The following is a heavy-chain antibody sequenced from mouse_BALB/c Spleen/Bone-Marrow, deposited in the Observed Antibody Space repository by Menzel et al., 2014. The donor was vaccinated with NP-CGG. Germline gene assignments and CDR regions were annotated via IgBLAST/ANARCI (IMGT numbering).Heavy chain of an antibody. D-gene: IGHD1-3*01. Sequence: EVKLVESGGGLVQPGGSLKLSCAASGFDFSGYWMNWVRQTPEKGLEWIGYISPDSSTNYYTATVKDRFTISRDNAKNTLYLQMSQLKSEDTAMYYCARHNYNGAMDYWGQGTSVTVSS. CDR3: ARHNYNGAMDY. CDR1: GFDFSGYW. V-gene: IGHV4-1*02. J-gene: IGHJ4*01. CDR2: ISPDSSTN.